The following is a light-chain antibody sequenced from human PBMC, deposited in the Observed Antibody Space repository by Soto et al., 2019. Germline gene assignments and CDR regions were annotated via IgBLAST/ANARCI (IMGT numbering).Light chain of an antibody. CDR2: GAS. V-gene: IGKV3D-15*01. CDR1: QSFSCSS. Sequence: PGERGSLSCRASQSFSCSSLTRYQQKPGQAPRLLIYGASTRATGIPARFSGSGSGTERTLTISSLQSDDVAVYHCQQYNNWSITLSQGTRLEIK. CDR3: QQYNNWSIT. J-gene: IGKJ5*01.